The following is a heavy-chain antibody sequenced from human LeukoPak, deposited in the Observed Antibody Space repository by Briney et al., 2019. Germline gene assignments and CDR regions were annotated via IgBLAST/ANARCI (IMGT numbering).Heavy chain of an antibody. CDR1: GGSITAYY. D-gene: IGHD5-24*01. V-gene: IGHV4-59*01. J-gene: IGHJ4*02. Sequence: SSETLSLTCTVSGGSITAYYWNWIRQPPGKGLEWIGRIYYSGSTDFNPSLRSRVTMSVDTSKNQFSLNLRSVTAADTAVYYCARVPAQFYFDYWGQGTLVTVSS. CDR2: IYYSGST. CDR3: ARVPAQFYFDY.